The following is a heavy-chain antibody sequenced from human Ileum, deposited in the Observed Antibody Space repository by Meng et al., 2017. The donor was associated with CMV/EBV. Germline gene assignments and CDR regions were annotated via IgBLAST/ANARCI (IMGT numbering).Heavy chain of an antibody. CDR3: VRLSSSSDFDY. CDR1: GFSFNDYG. Sequence: QVQLVWSGGGLVQAGRSLRLSCAASGFSFNDYGMHWVRQTPGKRLEWVAVISYGGTNQYYTDSVKGRFTTSRDNARSSLYLQMNSLSVEDTAIYYCVRLSSSSDFDYWGQGTLVTVSS. D-gene: IGHD6-6*01. CDR2: ISYGGTNQ. V-gene: IGHV3-30*04. J-gene: IGHJ4*02.